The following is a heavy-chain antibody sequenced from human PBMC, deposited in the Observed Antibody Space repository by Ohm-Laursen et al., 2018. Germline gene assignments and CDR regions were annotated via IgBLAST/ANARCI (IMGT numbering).Heavy chain of an antibody. CDR1: GFTFSSYG. D-gene: IGHD6-19*01. V-gene: IGHV3-30*03. Sequence: SLRLSCAASGFTFSSYGMHWVRQAPGKGLEWVAVISYDGSNKYYADSVKGRFTISRDNSKNTLYLQMNSLRAEDTAVYYCVRETIAVAGRGWFDTWGQGTLVTVSS. CDR2: ISYDGSNK. J-gene: IGHJ5*02. CDR3: VRETIAVAGRGWFDT.